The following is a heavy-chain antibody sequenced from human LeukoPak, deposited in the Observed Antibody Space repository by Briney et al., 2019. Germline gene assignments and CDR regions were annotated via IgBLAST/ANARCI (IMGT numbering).Heavy chain of an antibody. J-gene: IGHJ4*02. CDR3: AKDGGYVVVVAAYLDY. D-gene: IGHD2-15*01. Sequence: QPGGSLRLSCAASGFTFSSYGMHWVRQAPGKGLEWVAFIRYDGSNKYYADSVKGRFTISRDNSKNTLYLQMNSLRAEDTAVYYCAKDGGYVVVVAAYLDYWGQGTLVTVSS. CDR1: GFTFSSYG. V-gene: IGHV3-30*02. CDR2: IRYDGSNK.